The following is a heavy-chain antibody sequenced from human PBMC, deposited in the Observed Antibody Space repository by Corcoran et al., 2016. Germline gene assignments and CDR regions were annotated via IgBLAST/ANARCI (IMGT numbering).Heavy chain of an antibody. V-gene: IGHV6-1*01. J-gene: IGHJ4*02. CDR1: GDSVSSNSAG. D-gene: IGHD6-6*01. CDR3: ARGGGSIAD. Sequence: QVQLQQSGPGLVKPSQTLSLTCAISGDSVSSNSAGWNWIRQSPSRGLEWRGRTYYRSKWYKDYAESVKSRITINPDTSKNQFSLQLNSVTPEDTAGYYCARGGGSIADWGQGTLVTVSS. CDR2: TYYRSKWYK.